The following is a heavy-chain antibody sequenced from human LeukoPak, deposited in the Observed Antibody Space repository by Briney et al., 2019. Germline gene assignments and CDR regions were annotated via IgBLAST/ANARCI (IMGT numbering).Heavy chain of an antibody. J-gene: IGHJ6*03. Sequence: PGGSLRLSCAASGFTFDDYTMHWVRQAPGKGLEWVSLISWDGGSTYYADSVKGRFTISRDNSKNTLYPQMNSLRAEDTAVYYCAKALLRTYYDFWSGYYPYYYYYMDVWGKGTTVTVSS. V-gene: IGHV3-43*01. CDR1: GFTFDDYT. D-gene: IGHD3-3*01. CDR2: ISWDGGST. CDR3: AKALLRTYYDFWSGYYPYYYYYMDV.